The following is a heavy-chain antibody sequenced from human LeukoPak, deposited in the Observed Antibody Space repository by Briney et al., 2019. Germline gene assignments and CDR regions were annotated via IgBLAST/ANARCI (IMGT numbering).Heavy chain of an antibody. V-gene: IGHV1-2*02. CDR1: GFTFTSSA. J-gene: IGHJ5*02. CDR3: ASAGRHISLDP. Sequence: ASVKVSCKASGFTFTSSAVQWVRQARGQRLEWMGWINPNSGGTNYAQKFQGRVTMTRDTSISTAYMELSRLRSDDTAVYYCASAGRHISLDPWGQGTLVTVSS. D-gene: IGHD3-10*01. CDR2: INPNSGGT.